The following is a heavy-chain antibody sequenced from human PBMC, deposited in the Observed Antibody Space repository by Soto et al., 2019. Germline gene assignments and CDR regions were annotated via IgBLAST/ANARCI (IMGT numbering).Heavy chain of an antibody. V-gene: IGHV3-23*01. CDR3: AKSVRSLYYYYMDV. CDR1: GFTFSSYA. Sequence: GGSLRLSCAASGFTFSSYAMSWVRQAPGKGLEWVSAISGSGGSTYYADSVKGRFTISRDNSKNTLYLQMNSLRAEDTAVYYCAKSVRSLYYYYMDVWGKGTTVTVSS. CDR2: ISGSGGST. J-gene: IGHJ6*03.